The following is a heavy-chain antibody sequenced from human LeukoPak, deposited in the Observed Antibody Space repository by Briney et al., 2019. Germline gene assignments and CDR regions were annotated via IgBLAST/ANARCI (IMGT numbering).Heavy chain of an antibody. V-gene: IGHV3-21*01. CDR3: AREEQLVDYYFDY. CDR2: ISSSSSYI. J-gene: IGHJ4*02. D-gene: IGHD6-6*01. Sequence: PGGSLRLSCAASGLTFSSYSMNWVRQAPGKGLEWVSSISSSSSYIYYADSVKGRFTISRDNAKNSLYLQMNSLRAEDTAVYYRAREEQLVDYYFDYWGQGTLVTVSS. CDR1: GLTFSSYS.